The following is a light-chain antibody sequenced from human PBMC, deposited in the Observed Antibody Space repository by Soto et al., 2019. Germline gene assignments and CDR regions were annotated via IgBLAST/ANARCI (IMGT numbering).Light chain of an antibody. Sequence: QSLLTQPPSVSWAPGQRVTISCTGSTSNIGAGYGVHWYQHLPGTAPKLLMYGNSIRPSGVPDRFSRAKSGASASLAITGLQAADDAADYCQSYDSSLTYVVFGGGTKLTVL. CDR2: GNS. J-gene: IGLJ2*01. CDR3: QSYDSSLTYVV. CDR1: TSNIGAGYG. V-gene: IGLV1-40*01.